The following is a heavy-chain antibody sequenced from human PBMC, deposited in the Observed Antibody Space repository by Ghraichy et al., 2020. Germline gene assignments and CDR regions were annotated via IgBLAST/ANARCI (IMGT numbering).Heavy chain of an antibody. CDR1: GGSISSSSYY. V-gene: IGHV4-39*01. D-gene: IGHD6-19*01. CDR2: IYYSGST. CDR3: ARGYPRVAGTGGRFDP. Sequence: SETLSLTCTVSGGSISSSSYYWGWIRQPPGKGLEWIGSIYYSGSTYYNPSLKSRVTISVDTSKNQFSLKLSSVTAADTAVYYCARGYPRVAGTGGRFDPWGQGTLVTVSS. J-gene: IGHJ5*02.